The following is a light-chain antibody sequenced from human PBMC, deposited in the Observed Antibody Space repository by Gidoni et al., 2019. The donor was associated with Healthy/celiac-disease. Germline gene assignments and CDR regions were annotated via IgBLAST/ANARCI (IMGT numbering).Light chain of an antibody. CDR3: QPYNNWPPET. J-gene: IGKJ1*01. CDR1: QSVSSN. CDR2: GES. Sequence: EIVMTQSPATLSVSPGERATLSCRASQSVSSNLAWYQQKPGQAPRLLIYGESTRATCIPARFSGSGSGTEFTLPISSLQSEDFAVDYCQPYNNWPPETFGQGTKVEIK. V-gene: IGKV3-15*01.